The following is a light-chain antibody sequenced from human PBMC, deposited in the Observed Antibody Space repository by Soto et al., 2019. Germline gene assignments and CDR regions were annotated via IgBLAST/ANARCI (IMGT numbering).Light chain of an antibody. J-gene: IGLJ1*01. CDR3: SSYAGSTTHYV. Sequence: QSVLTQPAAVSGSTGQSITISCTGTSSDVGYYNLVSWYQQHPGKAPKLIIYEVNKRPSGFSNRFSGSKSGNTASLTISGLQAEDESDYYCSSYAGSTTHYVFGTGTKVNVL. CDR2: EVN. CDR1: SSDVGYYNL. V-gene: IGLV2-23*02.